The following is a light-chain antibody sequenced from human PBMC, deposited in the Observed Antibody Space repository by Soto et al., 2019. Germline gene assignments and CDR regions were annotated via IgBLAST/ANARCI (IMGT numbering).Light chain of an antibody. Sequence: DIQMTQSPSTLSASVGDRVTITCRVSQSISSWLAWYQQKPGKAPKGLIYKASTLESGAPSRFSGSGSGTEFTLTISSLQPDDFATYYCQQYYSYPWTFGQGTKVETK. CDR1: QSISSW. V-gene: IGKV1-5*03. CDR2: KAS. J-gene: IGKJ1*01. CDR3: QQYYSYPWT.